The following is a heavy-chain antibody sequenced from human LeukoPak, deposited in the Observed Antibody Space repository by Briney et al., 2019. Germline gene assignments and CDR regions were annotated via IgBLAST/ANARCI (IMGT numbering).Heavy chain of an antibody. CDR1: TGSISSGGFY. Sequence: PSETLSLTCTVSTGSISSGGFYWSWIRQHPGKGLEWIGYIYYGGSTYYNPSLKSRVTISVDTSKNQFSLKLSSVTAADTAVYYCARVPGSGYYYFDYWSQGTLVTVSS. CDR2: IYYGGST. D-gene: IGHD3-22*01. CDR3: ARVPGSGYYYFDY. J-gene: IGHJ4*02. V-gene: IGHV4-31*03.